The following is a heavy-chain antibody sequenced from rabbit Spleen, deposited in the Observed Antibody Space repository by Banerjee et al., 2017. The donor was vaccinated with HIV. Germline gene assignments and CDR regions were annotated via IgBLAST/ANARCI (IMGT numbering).Heavy chain of an antibody. D-gene: IGHD7-1*01. J-gene: IGHJ6*01. CDR1: RFPFRDKAG. CDR3: ARDTGPSFSSYGMDL. CDR2: INAVTGKA. Sequence: QSLEESRGGLVKPGGSLKLSCTASRFPFRDKAGMCWVRQAPGKGLQWIACINAVTGKAVYATWAIGRFTISKTSSTTVTLQMPSLTVADTATSFCARDTGPSFSSYGMDLWGPGTLVTVS. V-gene: IGHV1S40*01.